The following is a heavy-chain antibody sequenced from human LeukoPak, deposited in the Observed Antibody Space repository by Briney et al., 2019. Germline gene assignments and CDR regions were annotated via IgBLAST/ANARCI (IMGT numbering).Heavy chain of an antibody. Sequence: GSVKVSCKASGYTFTGYYMHWVRQAPGQGLEWMGWINPNSGGTNYAQKFQGRVTMTRDTSISTAYMELSRLRSDDTAVYYCARRSGIAARDAFDVWGQGTMVTVSS. CDR1: GYTFTGYY. J-gene: IGHJ3*01. CDR3: ARRSGIAARDAFDV. V-gene: IGHV1-2*02. CDR2: INPNSGGT. D-gene: IGHD6-6*01.